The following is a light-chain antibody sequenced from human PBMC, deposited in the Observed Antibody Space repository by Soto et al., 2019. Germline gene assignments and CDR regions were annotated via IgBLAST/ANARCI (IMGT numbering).Light chain of an antibody. CDR2: DVS. J-gene: IGKJ1*01. V-gene: IGKV1-5*01. CDR3: QQYTNYPWT. Sequence: DIQMTQSPPTLSASVGDRVTITCRASQSISSWLAWYQQRPGKAPNLLIYDVSSLESGVPSRFSGSGSGTEFTLTISSLQPDDFATYYCQQYTNYPWTFGQWTKLEIK. CDR1: QSISSW.